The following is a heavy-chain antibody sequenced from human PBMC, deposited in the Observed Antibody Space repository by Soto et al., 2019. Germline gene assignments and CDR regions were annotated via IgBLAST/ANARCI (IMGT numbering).Heavy chain of an antibody. CDR1: GFSLNPRGVG. D-gene: IGHD3-10*01. Sequence: SGPTLVNPTPTLTLTCTFSGFSLNPRGVGVGWIRQPPGEALEWLAVIFWNDDKRYSPSLKTRLTITKDTSKNQVTLTMPNMDPVDTATYSCAYCSVALRHYHCLLNRFGHCRQGALVTIPS. V-gene: IGHV2-5*01. CDR2: IFWNDDK. J-gene: IGHJ4*02. CDR3: AYCSVALRHYHCLLNRFGH.